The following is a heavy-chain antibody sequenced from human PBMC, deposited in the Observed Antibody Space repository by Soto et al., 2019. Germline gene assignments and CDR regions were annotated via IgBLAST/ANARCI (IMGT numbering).Heavy chain of an antibody. J-gene: IGHJ2*01. V-gene: IGHV4-30-4*01. CDR2: IYYSGST. D-gene: IGHD2-2*01. Sequence: SETLSLTCTVSGGSISSGDYYWSWIRQPPGKGLEWIGYIYYSGSTYYNPSLKSRVTISVDTSKNQFSLKLSSVTAADTAVYYCASNQRPVPRFFDLWGRGTLVTVSS. CDR3: ASNQRPVPRFFDL. CDR1: GGSISSGDYY.